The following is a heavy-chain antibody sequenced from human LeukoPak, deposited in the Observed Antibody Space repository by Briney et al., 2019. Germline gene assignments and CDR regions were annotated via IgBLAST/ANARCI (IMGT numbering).Heavy chain of an antibody. CDR1: GFTFSSYA. Sequence: GRSLRLSCAASGFTFSSYAMHWVRQAPGKGLEWVAVISYGGSNKYYADSVKGRFTISRDNSKNTLYLQMNSLRAEDTAVYYCARGGAVVVVAADYWGQGTLVTVSS. J-gene: IGHJ4*02. CDR3: ARGGAVVVVAADY. V-gene: IGHV3-30*04. D-gene: IGHD2-15*01. CDR2: ISYGGSNK.